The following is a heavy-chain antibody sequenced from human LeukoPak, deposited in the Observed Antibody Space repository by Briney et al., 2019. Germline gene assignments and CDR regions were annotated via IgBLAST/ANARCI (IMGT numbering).Heavy chain of an antibody. V-gene: IGHV4-4*07. J-gene: IGHJ4*02. D-gene: IGHD4-17*01. CDR1: GGSISSYY. CDR2: IYTSGST. CDR3: ARAGTNLGDYDF. Sequence: SETLSLTCTVSGGSISSYYWSWIRQPAGKGLEWIGRIYTSGSTNYNPSLKSRVTMSVDTSKNQFSLSLSSVTVADTAVYYCARAGTNLGDYDFWGQGTLVTVSS.